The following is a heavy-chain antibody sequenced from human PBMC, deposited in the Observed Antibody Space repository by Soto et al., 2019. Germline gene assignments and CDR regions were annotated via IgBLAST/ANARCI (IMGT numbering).Heavy chain of an antibody. CDR2: IYYSGST. V-gene: IGHV4-59*01. CDR1: GGSISSYY. CDR3: ARVVLRQQLLNFDY. Sequence: SETLSLTCTVSGGSISSYYSNWLRQPPGKGLEWIGYIYYSGSTNYNPSLMLRVTRSVDTSLHQLSLKLILPPAADTAVYNCARVVLRQQLLNFDYWGQGTLVTVSS. D-gene: IGHD6-13*01. J-gene: IGHJ4*02.